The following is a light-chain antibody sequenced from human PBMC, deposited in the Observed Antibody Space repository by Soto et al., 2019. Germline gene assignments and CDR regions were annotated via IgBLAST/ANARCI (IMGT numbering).Light chain of an antibody. V-gene: IGKV1-39*01. CDR1: QSIHSN. CDR3: QQSSNTPVT. Sequence: DIQMTQCQSSLYASVGDRVSPTSRASQSIHSNLNWYQHKPANAPKLLIYGAYTLQSGVTSRFSGSGSGTDFTLTISSLQPEDFAAYYWQQSSNTPVTFGQGTRLEIK. J-gene: IGKJ5*01. CDR2: GAY.